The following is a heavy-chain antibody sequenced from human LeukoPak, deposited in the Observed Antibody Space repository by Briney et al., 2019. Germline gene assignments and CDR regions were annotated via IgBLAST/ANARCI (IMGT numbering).Heavy chain of an antibody. CDR2: IYTSGST. J-gene: IGHJ4*02. Sequence: PSETLSLTCTVAGGSISSYYWSWIRQPAGKGLEWIGRIYTSGSTNYNPSRKSRVTMSVDTSKNQFSLKLSSVTAADTAVYYCAREHSAVAGYFKFDYWGQGTLVTVSS. D-gene: IGHD6-19*01. CDR3: AREHSAVAGYFKFDY. V-gene: IGHV4-4*07. CDR1: GGSISSYY.